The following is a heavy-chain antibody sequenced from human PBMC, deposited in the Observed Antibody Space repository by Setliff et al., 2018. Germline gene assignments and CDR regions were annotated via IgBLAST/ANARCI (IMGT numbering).Heavy chain of an antibody. D-gene: IGHD3-3*01. CDR2: INEGGYDQ. CDR1: GFSFSRYE. V-gene: IGHV3-7*01. Sequence: PGGSLRLSCAASGFSFSRYEMIWVRQAPGKGLEWVANINEGGYDQFYVDSVKGRFTISRDNAKSSLYLQMNSLRVEDTAVYYCARDVYDFRTGLADPWGQGTLVTVSS. CDR3: ARDVYDFRTGLADP. J-gene: IGHJ5*02.